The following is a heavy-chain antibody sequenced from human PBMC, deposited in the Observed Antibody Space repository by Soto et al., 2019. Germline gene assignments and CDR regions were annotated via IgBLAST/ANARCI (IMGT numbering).Heavy chain of an antibody. V-gene: IGHV4-59*08. Sequence: SETLSLTCTVSGGSISNYYWNWIRQSPGKGLEWIGYIYSSGSTHYNPSLQNRVTISIDTSKNQDSLKVNSVTAADTAVYYCARHRSSSSWSPWGQGTLVTVSS. J-gene: IGHJ5*02. CDR1: GGSISNYY. CDR3: ARHRSSSSWSP. D-gene: IGHD6-13*01. CDR2: IYSSGST.